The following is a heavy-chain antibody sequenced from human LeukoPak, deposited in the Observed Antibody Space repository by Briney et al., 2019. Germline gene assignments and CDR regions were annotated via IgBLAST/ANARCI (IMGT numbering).Heavy chain of an antibody. CDR1: GYTFTSYY. J-gene: IGHJ4*02. V-gene: IGHV1-69*13. CDR3: AKGYCSSTSCSEFDY. CDR2: IIPIFGTA. Sequence: SVKVSCKASGYTFTSYYMHWVRQAPGQGLEWMGGIIPIFGTANYAQKFQGRVTITADESTSTAYMELSSLRSEDTAVYYCAKGYCSSTSCSEFDYWGQGTLVTVSS. D-gene: IGHD2-2*01.